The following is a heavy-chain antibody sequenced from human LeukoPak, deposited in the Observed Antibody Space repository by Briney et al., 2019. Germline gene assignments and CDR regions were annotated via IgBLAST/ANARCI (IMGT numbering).Heavy chain of an antibody. CDR1: GFTVSGNY. CDR3: ARDQGYYYGSGSYYKN. V-gene: IGHV3-66*01. CDR2: IYSGGST. D-gene: IGHD3-10*01. J-gene: IGHJ4*02. Sequence: GGSLRLSCAVSGFTVSGNYMSWVRQAPGKGLEWVSLIYSGGSTYYADSVKGRFTISRDNSKNTLYLQMNSLRAEDTAVYYCARDQGYYYGSGSYYKNWGQGTLVTVSS.